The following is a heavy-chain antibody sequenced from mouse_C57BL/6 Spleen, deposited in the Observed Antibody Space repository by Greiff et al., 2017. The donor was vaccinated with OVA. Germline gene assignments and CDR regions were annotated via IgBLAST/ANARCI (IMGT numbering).Heavy chain of an antibody. J-gene: IGHJ4*01. Sequence: EVQLVESGGGLVQPGGSMKLSCVASGFTFSNYWMNWVRQSPEKGLEWVAQIRLKSDNYATHYAESVKGRFTISRDDSKSSVYLQMNNLRAEDTGIYYCTRIRITTVVEGYYYAMDYWGQGTSVTVSS. D-gene: IGHD1-1*01. V-gene: IGHV6-3*01. CDR3: TRIRITTVVEGYYYAMDY. CDR2: IRLKSDNYAT. CDR1: GFTFSNYW.